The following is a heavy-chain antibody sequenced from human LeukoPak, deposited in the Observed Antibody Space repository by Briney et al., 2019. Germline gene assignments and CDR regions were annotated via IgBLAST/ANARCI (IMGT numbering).Heavy chain of an antibody. D-gene: IGHD3/OR15-3a*01. CDR3: ARVGVDPPPYYYYYYMDV. V-gene: IGHV3-23*01. CDR1: GASISGTAYY. Sequence: ETLSLTCTVSGASISGTAYYWGWVRQAPGKGLEWVSGISPSGDITYYADSVKGRFTISRDNSKNTLYLEVISLRAEDTAVYYCARVGVDPPPYYYYYYMDVWGKGTTVTVSS. J-gene: IGHJ6*03. CDR2: ISPSGDIT.